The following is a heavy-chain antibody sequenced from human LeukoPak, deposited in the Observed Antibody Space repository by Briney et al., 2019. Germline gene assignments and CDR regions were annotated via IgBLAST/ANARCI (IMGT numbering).Heavy chain of an antibody. CDR1: GGSISNYY. J-gene: IGHJ3*02. CDR2: IYSSGST. V-gene: IGHV4-59*01. CDR3: ARGDYYDNSGYPDAFDI. Sequence: PSETLSLTCSVSGGSISNYYWSWIRQPPGKGLEWIGYIYSSGSTNYNPSLKSRVTISVDTSKNQFSLRLSSVTAADTAVYYCARGDYYDNSGYPDAFDIWGQGTMVTVSS. D-gene: IGHD3-22*01.